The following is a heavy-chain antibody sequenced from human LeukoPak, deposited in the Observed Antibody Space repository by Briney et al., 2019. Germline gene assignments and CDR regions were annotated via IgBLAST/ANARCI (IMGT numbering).Heavy chain of an antibody. J-gene: IGHJ6*03. V-gene: IGHV4-59*01. CDR3: ARETSQKGAHYMDV. D-gene: IGHD3-16*01. CDR1: GGSISSYY. CDR2: IYYSGST. Sequence: PSETLSLTCTVSGGSISSYYWSWIRQPPGKGLKWIGYIYYSGSTSYSPSLRSRVTISVDTSKNQFSLKLSSVTAADTAVYYCARETSQKGAHYMDVWGXGTTVTISS.